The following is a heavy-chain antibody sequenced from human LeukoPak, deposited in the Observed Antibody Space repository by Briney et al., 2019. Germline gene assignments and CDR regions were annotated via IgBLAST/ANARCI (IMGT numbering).Heavy chain of an antibody. CDR3: AKDRRDGYNWADY. CDR2: ISGSGGST. V-gene: IGHV3-23*01. D-gene: IGHD5-24*01. J-gene: IGHJ4*02. Sequence: GGPLRLSCAASGFTFSSYGMSWVRKAPGKGLEWASAISGSGGSTYYADSVKGRFTISRDNSKNTLYLQMNSLRAEDTAVYYCAKDRRDGYNWADYWGQGTLVTVSS. CDR1: GFTFSSYG.